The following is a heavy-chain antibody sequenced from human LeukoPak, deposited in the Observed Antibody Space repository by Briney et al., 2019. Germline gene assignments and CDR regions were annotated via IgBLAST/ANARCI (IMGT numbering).Heavy chain of an antibody. CDR2: ISAYNGNT. V-gene: IGHV1-18*01. D-gene: IGHD3-10*01. J-gene: IGHJ6*02. CDR1: GYTFTNFD. Sequence: GASVKVSCKASGYTFTNFDINWVRQATGQGLEWMGWISAYNGNTNYAQKLQGRVTMTTDTSTSTAYMELRSLRSDDTAVYYCARGTGNLWFGELSPYYYYYGMDVWGQGTTVTVSS. CDR3: ARGTGNLWFGELSPYYYYYGMDV.